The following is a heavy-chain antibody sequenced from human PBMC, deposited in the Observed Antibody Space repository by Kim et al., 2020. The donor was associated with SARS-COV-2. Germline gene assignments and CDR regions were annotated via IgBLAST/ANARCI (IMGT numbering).Heavy chain of an antibody. CDR1: GFTFSSYA. D-gene: IGHD3-22*01. Sequence: GGSLRLSCAASGFTFSSYAMHWVRQAPGKGLEWVAVISYDGSNKYYADSVKGRFTISRDNAKNTVYLQMNTLRAEDTAVYYCARDPRPYYNDSSGYLDYWGQGTLVTVSS. CDR2: ISYDGSNK. V-gene: IGHV3-30*04. CDR3: ARDPRPYYNDSSGYLDY. J-gene: IGHJ4*02.